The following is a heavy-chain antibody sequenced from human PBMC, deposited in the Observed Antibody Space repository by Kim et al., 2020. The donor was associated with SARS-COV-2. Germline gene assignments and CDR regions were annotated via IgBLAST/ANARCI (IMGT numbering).Heavy chain of an antibody. Sequence: GGSLRLSCAASGFTFSSYGMHWVRQAPGKGLEWVAVISYDGSNKYYADSVKGRFTISRDNSKNTLYLQMNSLRAEDTAVYYCAKDPRDNIAAGRGYFDYWGQGTLVTVSS. V-gene: IGHV3-30*18. CDR3: AKDPRDNIAAGRGYFDY. D-gene: IGHD6-13*01. CDR1: GFTFSSYG. J-gene: IGHJ4*02. CDR2: ISYDGSNK.